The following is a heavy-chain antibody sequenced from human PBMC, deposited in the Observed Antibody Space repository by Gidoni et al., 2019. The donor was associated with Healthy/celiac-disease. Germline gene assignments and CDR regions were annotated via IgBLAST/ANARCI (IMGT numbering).Heavy chain of an antibody. CDR1: GFTFSSYA. D-gene: IGHD3-9*01. V-gene: IGHV3-23*01. Sequence: EVQLLESGGGLVQPGGSLRLSCAASGFTFSSYAISWVRQAPGQGLEWVSAISGSGGSTYYADSVKGRFTISRDNSKNTLYLQMNSLRAEDTAVYYCAKDPTGPLGLRYFDWLSPYGMDVWGQGTTVTVSS. J-gene: IGHJ6*02. CDR2: ISGSGGST. CDR3: AKDPTGPLGLRYFDWLSPYGMDV.